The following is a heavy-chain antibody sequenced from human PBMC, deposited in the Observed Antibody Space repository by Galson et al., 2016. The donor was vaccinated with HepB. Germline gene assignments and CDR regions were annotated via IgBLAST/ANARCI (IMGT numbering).Heavy chain of an antibody. CDR2: IYPGGSET. Sequence: QSGAEVKKPGESLRISRKTSGFRFSSYWIGWVRQMPGKGLEWMGIIYPGGSETSYSPSFQGRITISGDRSITTAYLQWNSLEASDTAIYYCARQDYDFWSRYSHFDYWGQGTLVTVSS. J-gene: IGHJ4*02. V-gene: IGHV5-51*01. CDR1: GFRFSSYW. CDR3: ARQDYDFWSRYSHFDY. D-gene: IGHD3-3*01.